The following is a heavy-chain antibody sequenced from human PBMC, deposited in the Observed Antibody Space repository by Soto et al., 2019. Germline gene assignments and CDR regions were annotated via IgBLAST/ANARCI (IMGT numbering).Heavy chain of an antibody. CDR3: ARDLADVHLWDAFDV. CDR1: GATFNSYG. CDR2: IVPMFGTT. Sequence: QVQLVQSGPELKKPGSSVKVSCKAPGATFNSYGISWVRQAPGQGLEWMGGIVPMFGTTNLALKFEDRVTITADELTTTVYMEIRALTSEDTAVYYCARDLADVHLWDAFDVWGHGTRVTVSS. V-gene: IGHV1-69*01. D-gene: IGHD6-13*01. J-gene: IGHJ3*01.